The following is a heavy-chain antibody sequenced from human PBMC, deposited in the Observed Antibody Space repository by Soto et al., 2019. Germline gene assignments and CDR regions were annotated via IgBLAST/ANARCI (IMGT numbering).Heavy chain of an antibody. CDR2: INHSGSS. J-gene: IGHJ4*02. D-gene: IGHD2-8*02. CDR1: GGSFSGYD. CDR3: ARDKITGLFDY. Sequence: QVQLQQWGAGLLKPSETLSLTCAVYGGSFSGYDWTWIRQPPGTGLEWIGEINHSGSSNYNPSLKSRGPISVDPSKNPFPLKLTSVTAADTAVYYCARDKITGLFDYWGQGTLVTVSS. V-gene: IGHV4-34*01.